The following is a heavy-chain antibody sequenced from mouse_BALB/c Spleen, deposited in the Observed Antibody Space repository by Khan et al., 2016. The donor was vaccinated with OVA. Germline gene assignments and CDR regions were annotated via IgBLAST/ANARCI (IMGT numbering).Heavy chain of an antibody. CDR2: INPSTGYT. D-gene: IGHD1-1*01. CDR3: ARRGLRWDFDY. CDR1: GYTFINYW. J-gene: IGHJ2*01. Sequence: QVQLQQSGAELAKPGASVKMSCKASGYTFINYWILWVKQRPGQGLEWIGYINPSTGYTEYNQNFKDKATLTVDKSSSTAYMQLSSLTSEDSAVYYCARRGLRWDFDYGGQGTTLTVSS. V-gene: IGHV1-7*01.